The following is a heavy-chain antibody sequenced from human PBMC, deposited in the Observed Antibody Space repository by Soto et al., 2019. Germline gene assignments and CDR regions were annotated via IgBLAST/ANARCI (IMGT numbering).Heavy chain of an antibody. D-gene: IGHD5-12*01. J-gene: IGHJ4*02. V-gene: IGHV4-31*03. CDR2: IYSSGST. CDR3: ARDGGRGALRLDF. Sequence: PSETLSLTCSVSGASITIGGYYLSWIRQHPVRGLEWIGYIYSSGSTYYNPSLKSRLDMSVVTSKNQFSLKLRYVTAAESAIYYCARDGGRGALRLDFWGQGALVTVSS. CDR1: GASITIGGYY.